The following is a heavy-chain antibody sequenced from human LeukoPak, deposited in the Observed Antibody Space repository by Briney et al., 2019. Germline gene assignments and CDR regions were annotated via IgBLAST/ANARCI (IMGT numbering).Heavy chain of an antibody. CDR1: GFTFSSYA. V-gene: IGHV3-23*01. CDR2: ISGSGGST. J-gene: IGHJ6*03. Sequence: GGSLRLSCAASGFTFSSYAMSWVRQAPGKGLEWVSAISGSGGSTYYADSVKGRFTISRDNSKNTLYLQMNSLRAEDTAVYYCAREVGGHYYGSGSYYMGYYYYMDVWGKGTTVTVSS. CDR3: AREVGGHYYGSGSYYMGYYYYMDV. D-gene: IGHD3-10*01.